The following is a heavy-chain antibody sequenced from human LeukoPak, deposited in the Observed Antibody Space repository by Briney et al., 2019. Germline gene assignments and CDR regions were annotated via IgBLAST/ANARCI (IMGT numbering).Heavy chain of an antibody. CDR3: ARGELPFDY. Sequence: SETLSLTCTVSGGSISSSSYYWGWLRQPPGKGLEWVGSFYYSGSTYYNPSLKSRVTISVDTSKSQFSLKLSSVTAADMAVYYCARGELPFDYWGQGTLVTVSP. D-gene: IGHD1-26*01. CDR1: GGSISSSSYY. V-gene: IGHV4-39*01. J-gene: IGHJ4*02. CDR2: FYYSGST.